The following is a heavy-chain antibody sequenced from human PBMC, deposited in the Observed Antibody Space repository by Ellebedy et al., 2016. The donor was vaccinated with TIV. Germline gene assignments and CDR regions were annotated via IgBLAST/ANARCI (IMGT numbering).Heavy chain of an antibody. D-gene: IGHD3-10*01. CDR3: VKGRGDSGTY. J-gene: IGHJ4*02. CDR1: GFTFSTYW. CDR2: IKQDGSEM. V-gene: IGHV3-7*03. Sequence: PGGSLRLSCAASGFTFSTYWMHWVRQAPGKGLEWVAYIKQDGSEMDYVDSVKGRFTISRDNTKNSLYLQMNSLRAEDTALYYCVKGRGDSGTYWGQGTLVTVSS.